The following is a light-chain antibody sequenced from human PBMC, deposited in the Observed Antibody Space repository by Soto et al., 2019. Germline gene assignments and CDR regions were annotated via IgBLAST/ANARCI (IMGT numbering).Light chain of an antibody. CDR3: QQYGRSRLFT. V-gene: IGKV3-20*01. Sequence: EIVLTQSPGTLSLSPGERATLSCRASQSVSSSYLAWYQQKPGQAPGLLIFGASSRATGIPDRFSGSGSGTDFTLTISRLEPEDFAVYYCQQYGRSRLFTFGPGTKVDIK. CDR1: QSVSSSY. J-gene: IGKJ3*01. CDR2: GAS.